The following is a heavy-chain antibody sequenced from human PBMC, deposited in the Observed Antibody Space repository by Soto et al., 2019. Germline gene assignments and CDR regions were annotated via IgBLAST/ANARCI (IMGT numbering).Heavy chain of an antibody. V-gene: IGHV3-7*01. CDR1: GFTFSSYW. CDR3: ARGGYYDSSGWGY. CDR2: IKRDGSEK. Sequence: EVQLVESGGGLVQPGGSLRLSCAASGFTFSSYWMSWVRQAPGKGLEWVANIKRDGSEKYYVDSVKGRFTISRDNAKNSLYLQMNSLRAEDTAVYYCARGGYYDSSGWGYWGQGTLVTVSS. J-gene: IGHJ4*02. D-gene: IGHD3-22*01.